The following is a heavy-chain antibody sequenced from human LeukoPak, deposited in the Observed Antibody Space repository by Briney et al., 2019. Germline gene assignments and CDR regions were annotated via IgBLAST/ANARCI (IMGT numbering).Heavy chain of an antibody. V-gene: IGHV2-70*11. CDR1: GLPLPTNGMC. J-gene: IGHJ3*02. CDR3: ARIMTTVTHDAFDI. CDR2: IDWDGDN. Sequence: SGPTLVHATPPLTLTCTFSGLPLPTNGMCVSWIRQPPGKALEWLARIDWDGDNYYSTSLRTRLTIPKDTSKNQVVLTMTNMDPVDTATYYCARIMTTVTHDAFDIWGQGTMVTVSS. D-gene: IGHD4-17*01.